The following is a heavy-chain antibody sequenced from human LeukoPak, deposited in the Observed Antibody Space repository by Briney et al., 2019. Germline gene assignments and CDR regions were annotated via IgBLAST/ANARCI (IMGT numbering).Heavy chain of an antibody. D-gene: IGHD3-3*01. CDR1: GSSVSSDEYY. Sequence: PSQTLSLTCTVSGSSVSSDEYYWSWVRQQPGKGLEWIGYVYYSGSSYYIPSLESRVTMSVEVSKNQFSLELRSVTAADTAVYYCARVKVLRFLEWFLDFWGQGNMVTVSS. CDR3: ARVKVLRFLEWFLDF. V-gene: IGHV4-31*03. CDR2: VYYSGSS. J-gene: IGHJ4*02.